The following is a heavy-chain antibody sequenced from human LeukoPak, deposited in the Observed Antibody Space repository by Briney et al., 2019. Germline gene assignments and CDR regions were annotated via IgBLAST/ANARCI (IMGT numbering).Heavy chain of an antibody. CDR3: AKDRRLRLRGDIFDY. D-gene: IGHD5-12*01. Sequence: GGSLRLSCAASGFTFDDYAMHWVRQAPGKGLEWVSGISWNSGSIGYADSVKGRFTISRDNAKNSLYLQMNSLRAEDTALYYCAKDRRLRLRGDIFDYWGQGTLVTVPS. CDR1: GFTFDDYA. J-gene: IGHJ4*02. CDR2: ISWNSGSI. V-gene: IGHV3-9*01.